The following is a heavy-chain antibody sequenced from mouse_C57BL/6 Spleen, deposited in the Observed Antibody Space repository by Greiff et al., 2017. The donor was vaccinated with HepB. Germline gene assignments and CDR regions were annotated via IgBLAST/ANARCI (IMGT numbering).Heavy chain of an antibody. D-gene: IGHD2-4*01. CDR2: ISDGGSYT. CDR1: GFTFSSYA. CDR3: AREGADYDYDGSNFDY. V-gene: IGHV5-4*01. Sequence: EVQLQESGGGLVKPGGSLKLSCAASGFTFSSYAMSWVRQTPEKRLEWVATISDGGSYTYYPDNVKGRFTISRDNAKNNLYLQMSHLKSEDTAMYYCAREGADYDYDGSNFDYWGQGTTLTVSS. J-gene: IGHJ2*01.